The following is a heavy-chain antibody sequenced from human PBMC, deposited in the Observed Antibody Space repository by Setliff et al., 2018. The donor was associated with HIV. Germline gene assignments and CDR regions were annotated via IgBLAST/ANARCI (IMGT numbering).Heavy chain of an antibody. CDR3: ARGLGEMGTKIGNYFDY. V-gene: IGHV4-34*01. Sequence: PSETLSLTCAVYGESLSGYYWSWLRQPPGKGLEWLGEINHSGTTNYNASLNSRVTISVDTSKNQFSLKLGYVTAADTAMYYCARGLGEMGTKIGNYFDYWGQGTLVTVSS. CDR1: GESLSGYY. CDR2: INHSGTT. D-gene: IGHD1-1*01. J-gene: IGHJ4*02.